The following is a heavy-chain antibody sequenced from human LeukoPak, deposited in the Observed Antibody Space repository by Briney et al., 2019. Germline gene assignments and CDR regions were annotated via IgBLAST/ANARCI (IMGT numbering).Heavy chain of an antibody. Sequence: GGSLRLSCAASGFTFSSYEMNWVRQAPGKGLEWVSYISSSGSTIYYADSVKGRFTISGDNAKNSLYLQMNSLRAEDTAVYYCARSVQPFYYYYMDVWGKGTTVTVSS. V-gene: IGHV3-48*03. CDR1: GFTFSSYE. J-gene: IGHJ6*03. CDR2: ISSSGSTI. CDR3: ARSVQPFYYYYMDV. D-gene: IGHD4-17*01.